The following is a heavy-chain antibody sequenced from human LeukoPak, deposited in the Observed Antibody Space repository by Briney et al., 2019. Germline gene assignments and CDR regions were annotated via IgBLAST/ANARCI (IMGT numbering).Heavy chain of an antibody. CDR3: AKGVQTYYVFWGGPYFLDY. J-gene: IGHJ4*02. Sequence: GGSLRLSCAASGFTFSSYAMSWVRQAPGKGLEWVSAISGSGGSTYYADSVKGRFTISRDNSKNTLYLQMNSLRAEDTAVYYFAKGVQTYYVFWGGPYFLDYWGQGTLVTVSS. V-gene: IGHV3-23*01. CDR1: GFTFSSYA. CDR2: ISGSGGST. D-gene: IGHD3-3*01.